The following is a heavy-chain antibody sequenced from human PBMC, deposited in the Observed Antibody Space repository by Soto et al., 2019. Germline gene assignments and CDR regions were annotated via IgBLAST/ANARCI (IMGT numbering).Heavy chain of an antibody. Sequence: QVQLVESGGGVVQPGRSLRLSCAASGFTFSSYGMHWVRQAPGKGLEWVAVISYDGSNKYSADSVKGRFTISRDNSKNTLYLQMNSLRAEDTGVYYCAKSSDSSGYYFGDYFDYWGQGTLVTVSS. CDR2: ISYDGSNK. V-gene: IGHV3-30*18. CDR3: AKSSDSSGYYFGDYFDY. J-gene: IGHJ4*02. D-gene: IGHD3-22*01. CDR1: GFTFSSYG.